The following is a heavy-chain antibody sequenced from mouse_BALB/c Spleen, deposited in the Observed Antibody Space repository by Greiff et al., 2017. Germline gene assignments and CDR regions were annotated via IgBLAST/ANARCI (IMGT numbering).Heavy chain of an antibody. CDR2: ISSGSSTI. CDR3: ARSGGNYVGYFDY. CDR1: GFTFSSFG. J-gene: IGHJ2*01. D-gene: IGHD2-1*01. Sequence: DVHLVESGGGLVQPGGSRKLSCAASGFTFSSFGMHWVRQAPEKGLEWVAYISSGSSTIYYADTVKGRFTISRDNPKNTLFLQMTSLRSEDTAMYYCARSGGNYVGYFDYWGQGTTLTVSS. V-gene: IGHV5-17*02.